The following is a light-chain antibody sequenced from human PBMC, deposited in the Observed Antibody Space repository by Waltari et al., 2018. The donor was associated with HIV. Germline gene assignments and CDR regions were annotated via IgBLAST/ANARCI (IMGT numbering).Light chain of an antibody. CDR3: QQRSNWPPMYT. CDR2: DAS. V-gene: IGKV3-11*01. J-gene: IGKJ2*01. Sequence: EIVLTQSPATLSLSPGERATLSCRASQSVSSYLAWYQQNPGQAPRLLIYDASNRATGIPARFSGSGSGTDFTLTISSLEPEDFAVYYCQQRSNWPPMYTFGQGTKLEIK. CDR1: QSVSSY.